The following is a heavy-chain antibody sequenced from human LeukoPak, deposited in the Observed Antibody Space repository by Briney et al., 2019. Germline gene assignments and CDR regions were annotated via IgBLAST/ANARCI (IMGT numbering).Heavy chain of an antibody. CDR2: ISGGGSST. CDR3: AKGCTSASCSEGLWFDP. V-gene: IGHV3-23*01. Sequence: GGSLRLSCAASGFTFSSYAMSWVRQAPGKGLEWVSSISGGGSSTYYEDSVKGRFTISRDNSKNTLYLQMNSLRAEDTALYYCAKGCTSASCSEGLWFDPWGQGTLVTVSS. D-gene: IGHD2-2*01. J-gene: IGHJ5*02. CDR1: GFTFSSYA.